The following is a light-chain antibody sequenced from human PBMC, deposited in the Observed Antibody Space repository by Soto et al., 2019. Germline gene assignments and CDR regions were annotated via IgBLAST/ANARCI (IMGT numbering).Light chain of an antibody. V-gene: IGLV2-8*01. CDR2: EVT. CDR1: SSDVGGHNY. CDR3: SSYAGSNSVV. J-gene: IGLJ2*01. Sequence: QSALTQPPSASGSPGQSVTISCTGTSSDVGGHNYVSWYQQHPGKAPQVMIYEVTKRPSGVPDRFSGSKSGNTASLTVSGLQAEDEADYYCSSYAGSNSVVFGGGTKLTVL.